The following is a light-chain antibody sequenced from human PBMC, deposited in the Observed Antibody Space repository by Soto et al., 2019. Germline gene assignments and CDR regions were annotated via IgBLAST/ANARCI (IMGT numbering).Light chain of an antibody. CDR1: QSISSW. V-gene: IGKV1-5*03. J-gene: IGKJ1*01. CDR2: KAS. Sequence: DIHMTQSPATLSASVGDIVTITRQASQSISSWLAWYQQKPGKAPKLLIYKASTLKSGVPSRFSGSGSGTEFTLTISSLQPDDFATYYCQHYNSYSEAFGQGTKVDIK. CDR3: QHYNSYSEA.